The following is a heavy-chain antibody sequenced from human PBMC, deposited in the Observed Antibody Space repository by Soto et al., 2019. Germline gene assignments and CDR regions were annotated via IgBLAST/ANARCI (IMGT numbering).Heavy chain of an antibody. CDR3: TSDSGLLWFGELHSPHFDY. V-gene: IGHV3-49*03. Sequence: GGSLRLSCTASGFTFGDYAMSWFRQAPGKGLEWVGFIRSKAYGGTTEYAASVKGRFTISRDDSKSIAYLQMNSLKTEDTAVYYCTSDSGLLWFGELHSPHFDYWGQGTLVTVSS. J-gene: IGHJ4*02. CDR1: GFTFGDYA. CDR2: IRSKAYGGTT. D-gene: IGHD3-10*01.